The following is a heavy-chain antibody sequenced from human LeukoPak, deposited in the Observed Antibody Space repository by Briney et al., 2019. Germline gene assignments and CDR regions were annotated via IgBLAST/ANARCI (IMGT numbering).Heavy chain of an antibody. CDR2: VYSDSST. CDR3: ARVQGSSLFLWY. CDR1: GFTVNSKY. Sequence: PGGSLRPSCAASGFTVNSKYMRWVRQAPGKGLEWVSVVYSDSSTYYADSVKGRFTISRDLSKNTLYLQMNSLRAEDTGLYYCARVQGSSLFLWYWGQGTLVTVSS. D-gene: IGHD2-2*01. J-gene: IGHJ4*02. V-gene: IGHV3-66*01.